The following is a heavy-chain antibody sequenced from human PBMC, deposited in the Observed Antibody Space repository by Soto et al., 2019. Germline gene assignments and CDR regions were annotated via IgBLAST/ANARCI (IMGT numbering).Heavy chain of an antibody. CDR1: GFTFSSYA. J-gene: IGHJ4*02. V-gene: IGHV3-23*01. Sequence: GGSLRLSCAASGFTFSSYAMSWVRQAPGKGLEWVSAISGSGGSTYYADSVKGRFTISRDNSKNTLYLQMNSLRAEDTAVFYCAKVAGGYCSGGSCRGYSYGKYYFDYWGQGTLVTVSS. CDR2: ISGSGGST. CDR3: AKVAGGYCSGGSCRGYSYGKYYFDY. D-gene: IGHD2-15*01.